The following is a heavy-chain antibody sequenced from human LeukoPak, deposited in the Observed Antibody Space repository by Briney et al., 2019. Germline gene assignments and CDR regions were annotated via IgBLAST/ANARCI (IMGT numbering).Heavy chain of an antibody. V-gene: IGHV1-46*01. CDR1: GYTFTSYY. CDR2: INPSGGST. CDR3: ARAAGYYDFWSGYHP. D-gene: IGHD3-3*01. Sequence: ASVRVSCKASGYTFTSYYMHWVRQAPGQGLEWMGIINPSGGSTSYAQKFQGRVTMTRDTSTSTVYMELSSVTAADTAVYYCARAAGYYDFWSGYHPWGQGTLVTVSS. J-gene: IGHJ5*02.